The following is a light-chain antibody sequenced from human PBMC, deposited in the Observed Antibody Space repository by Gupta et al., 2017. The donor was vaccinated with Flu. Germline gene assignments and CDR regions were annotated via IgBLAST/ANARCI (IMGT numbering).Light chain of an antibody. V-gene: IGKV4-1*01. CDR1: QTVLYSSNNKNY. CDR2: WAS. J-gene: IGKJ3*01. CDR3: QQDDSTPFT. Sequence: DIVMTQSPDSLAVSLGERATINCKSSQTVLYSSNNKNYLAWYQQKPGQPPKLLIYWASTRESGVPDRFSGSGSGTDFTLTISILHAEDVAVYYCQQDDSTPFTFGPGTKVDIK.